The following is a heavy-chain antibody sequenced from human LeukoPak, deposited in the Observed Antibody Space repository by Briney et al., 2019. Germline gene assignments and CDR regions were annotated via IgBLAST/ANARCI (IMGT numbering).Heavy chain of an antibody. Sequence: GGSLRLSCAASGFTLSSYAMHWVRQAPGKGLEWVAVISYDGSNKYYADSVRGRFTISRDNSKNTLYLQMNSLRAEDTAVYYCARDGVGIAARPGNIDYWGQGTLVTVSS. D-gene: IGHD6-6*01. J-gene: IGHJ4*02. CDR1: GFTLSSYA. CDR3: ARDGVGIAARPGNIDY. CDR2: ISYDGSNK. V-gene: IGHV3-30-3*01.